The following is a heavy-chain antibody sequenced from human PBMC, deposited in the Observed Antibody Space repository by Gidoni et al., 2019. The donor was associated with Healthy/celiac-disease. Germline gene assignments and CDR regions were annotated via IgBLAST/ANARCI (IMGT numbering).Heavy chain of an antibody. V-gene: IGHV1-69*06. CDR3: ARGRIWSGYYTPLWGHNWFDP. J-gene: IGHJ5*02. Sequence: QLPLVQSGAEVNKPGSSLLVSCKASAATSSSYAIIWGRQAPGQGLEWMGGIIPIFGTANYAQKFQGRVTITADKSTSTAYMELSSLRSEDTAVYDCARGRIWSGYYTPLWGHNWFDPWGQGTLVTVSS. D-gene: IGHD3-3*01. CDR2: IIPIFGTA. CDR1: AATSSSYA.